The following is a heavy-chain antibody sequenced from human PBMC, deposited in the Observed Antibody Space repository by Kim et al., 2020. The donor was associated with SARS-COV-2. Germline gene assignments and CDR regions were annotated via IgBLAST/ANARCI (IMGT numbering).Heavy chain of an antibody. J-gene: IGHJ4*02. Sequence: VKGRFTISRDNSKNTLYLQMNSLRAEDTAVYYCARDFDYYDTTALDYFDFWGQGALVTVSS. V-gene: IGHV3-30*07. CDR3: ARDFDYYDTTALDYFDF. D-gene: IGHD3-22*01.